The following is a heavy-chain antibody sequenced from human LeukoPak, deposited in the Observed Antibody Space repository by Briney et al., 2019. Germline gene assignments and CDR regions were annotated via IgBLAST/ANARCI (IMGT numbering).Heavy chain of an antibody. D-gene: IGHD6-13*01. J-gene: IGHJ3*02. CDR1: GFTFGDYA. CDR2: IRSKPFGETT. Sequence: GGSLRLSCTASGFTFGDYAMSWVRQAPGKGLEWVGFIRSKPFGETTEYAASVKGRFTISRDDSKSIAYLQMNSLKTEDTAVYYCTRDLIPGFIAAAGLQHDTFDIRGQGTMVTVSP. V-gene: IGHV3-49*04. CDR3: TRDLIPGFIAAAGLQHDTFDI.